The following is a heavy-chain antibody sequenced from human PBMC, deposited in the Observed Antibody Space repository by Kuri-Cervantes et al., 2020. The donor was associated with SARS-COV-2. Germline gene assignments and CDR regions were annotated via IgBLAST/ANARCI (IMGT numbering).Heavy chain of an antibody. J-gene: IGHJ3*02. CDR3: AKGSPGITLFGVVIIDPSDAFDI. V-gene: IGHV3-30*18. CDR1: GFTFSSYG. D-gene: IGHD3-3*01. Sequence: GGSLRLSCSASGFTFSSYGMHRVRQAPGKGLEWVAVISYDGSNKYYADSVKGRFTISRDNSKNTLYLQMNSLRAEDTAVYYCAKGSPGITLFGVVIIDPSDAFDIWGQGTMVTVSS. CDR2: ISYDGSNK.